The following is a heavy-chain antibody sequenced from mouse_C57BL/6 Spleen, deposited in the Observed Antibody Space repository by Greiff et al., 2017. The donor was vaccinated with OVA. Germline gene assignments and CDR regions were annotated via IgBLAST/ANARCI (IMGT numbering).Heavy chain of an antibody. V-gene: IGHV1-55*01. CDR2: IYPGSGST. J-gene: IGHJ2*01. D-gene: IGHD1-1*01. CDR3: AREGATTVVATPYFDY. Sequence: VQLQQPGAELVKPGASVKMSCKASGYTFTSYWITWVKQRPGQGLEWIGDIYPGSGSTNYNEKFKSKATLTVDTSSSTAYMQLSSLTSEDSAVYYCAREGATTVVATPYFDYWGQGTTLTVSS. CDR1: GYTFTSYW.